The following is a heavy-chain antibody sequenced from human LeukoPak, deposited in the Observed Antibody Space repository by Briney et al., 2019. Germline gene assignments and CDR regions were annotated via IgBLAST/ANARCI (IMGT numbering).Heavy chain of an antibody. Sequence: GGSLRLSCAASGFTFSSYSMNWVRQAPGKGLEWVSYISSSSSTIYYADSVKGRFTISRDNAKNSLYLQMNSLRAEDTAVYYCARDYDSPLYDYYYMDVWGKGTTVSVSS. CDR3: ARDYDSPLYDYYYMDV. CDR1: GFTFSSYS. V-gene: IGHV3-48*04. CDR2: ISSSSSTI. D-gene: IGHD3-3*01. J-gene: IGHJ6*03.